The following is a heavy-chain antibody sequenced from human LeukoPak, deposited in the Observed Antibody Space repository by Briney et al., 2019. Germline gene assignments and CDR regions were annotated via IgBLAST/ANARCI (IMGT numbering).Heavy chain of an antibody. D-gene: IGHD2-15*01. J-gene: IGHJ5*02. CDR1: GGTFSSYA. CDR2: IIPIFGTA. Sequence: SVKVSCKASGGTFSSYAISWVRQAPGQGLEWMGGIIPIFGTANYAQKFQGRVTITADESTSTAYMELSSLRSDDTAVYYCARDRVVVVVAATSWFDPWGQGNLVTVSS. V-gene: IGHV1-69*13. CDR3: ARDRVVVVVAATSWFDP.